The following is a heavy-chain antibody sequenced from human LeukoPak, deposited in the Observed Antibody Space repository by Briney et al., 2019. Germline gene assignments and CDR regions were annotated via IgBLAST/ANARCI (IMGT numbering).Heavy chain of an antibody. CDR2: IYSSGST. CDR1: GASVRSNY. CDR3: ARGKRITIFGVVITPYNWFDP. J-gene: IGHJ5*02. Sequence: SETLSLTCTVSGASVRSNYWNWIRQPAGQGLEWIGLIYSSGSTNYNPSLNSRVTMSVDTSKNQFSLRLTSVTAADTAVYYCARGKRITIFGVVITPYNWFDPWGQGTLVTVSS. V-gene: IGHV4-4*07. D-gene: IGHD3-3*01.